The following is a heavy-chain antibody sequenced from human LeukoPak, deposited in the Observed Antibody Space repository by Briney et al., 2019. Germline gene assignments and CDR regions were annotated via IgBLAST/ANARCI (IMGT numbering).Heavy chain of an antibody. V-gene: IGHV4-34*01. J-gene: IGHJ4*02. D-gene: IGHD3-9*01. CDR3: ARRGPYDILTGYDPPFDY. Sequence: SETLSLTCAVYGGSFSGYYWSWIRQPPGKGLEWIGEINHSGSTNYNPSLKSRVTISVDTSKNQFSLKLSSVTAADTAVYYCARRGPYDILTGYDPPFDYWGQGTLVTVSS. CDR1: GGSFSGYY. CDR2: INHSGST.